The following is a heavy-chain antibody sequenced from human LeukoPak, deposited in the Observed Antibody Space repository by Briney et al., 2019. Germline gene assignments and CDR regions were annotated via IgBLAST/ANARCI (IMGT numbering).Heavy chain of an antibody. D-gene: IGHD3-3*01. CDR2: ISGSGGST. CDR1: GFTFSSYA. CDR3: AKDVRFLEWLFFDY. V-gene: IGHV3-23*01. Sequence: QSGGSLRLSCAASGFTFSSYAMSWVRQAPGKGLEWDSAISGSGGSTYYADSVKGRFTISRDNSKNTLYLQMNSLRAEDTAVYYCAKDVRFLEWLFFDYWGQGTLVTVSS. J-gene: IGHJ4*02.